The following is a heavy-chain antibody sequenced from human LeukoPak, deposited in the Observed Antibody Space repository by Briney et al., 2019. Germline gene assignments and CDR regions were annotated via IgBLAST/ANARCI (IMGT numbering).Heavy chain of an antibody. CDR1: GFTFTNHW. Sequence: GGSLRLSCAASGFTFTNHWMSWVRQAPGKGLEWVANINEDGSENYYLDSVKGRFTISRDNAKNSLFLQMTSLRADDTAVYFCARELVTGVTPLDYWGQGTLVTASS. V-gene: IGHV3-7*04. CDR3: ARELVTGVTPLDY. J-gene: IGHJ4*02. D-gene: IGHD3-9*01. CDR2: INEDGSEN.